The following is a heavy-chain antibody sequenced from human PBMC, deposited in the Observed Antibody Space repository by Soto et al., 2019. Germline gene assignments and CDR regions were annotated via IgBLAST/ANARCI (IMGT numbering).Heavy chain of an antibody. D-gene: IGHD3-16*01. V-gene: IGHV3-23*01. CDR3: ARYIPCLRYYGMDV. J-gene: IGHJ6*02. Sequence: EVQLLESGGGLVQPGGSLRLSCAASGFTFSSYAMKWVRQAPGKGLEWVSLIGESGTPTYYADSVKGRYTISRDNSGNTLFLEMYSLRAEDTAVYYCARYIPCLRYYGMDVWGQGTTVTVSS. CDR2: IGESGTPT. CDR1: GFTFSSYA.